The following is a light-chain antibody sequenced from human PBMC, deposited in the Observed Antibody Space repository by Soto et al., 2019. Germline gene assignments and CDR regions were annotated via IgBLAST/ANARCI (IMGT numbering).Light chain of an antibody. CDR1: SSDIGAYNY. J-gene: IGLJ2*01. V-gene: IGLV2-8*01. CDR2: DVN. CDR3: NSFAGGAHVV. Sequence: QSALAQPPSASGSPGQSVTISCTGTSSDIGAYNYVSWYQQYPGKAPKLIIYDVNQRPSGVPDRFSGSKSGNTASLTVSGLQAEDEALYYCNSFAGGAHVVFGGGTKLTVL.